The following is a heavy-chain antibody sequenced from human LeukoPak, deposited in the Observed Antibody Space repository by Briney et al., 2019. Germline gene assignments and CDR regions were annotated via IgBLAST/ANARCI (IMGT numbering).Heavy chain of an antibody. D-gene: IGHD3-3*01. J-gene: IGHJ4*02. CDR2: MYSGGKT. Sequence: PGGSLRLSCAASGFTVSSNYMSWVRQAPGKGLEWVSVMYSGGKTYYADSVKGRFTISRDNSKNTLYLQMNSLRAEDTAVYCCATHTYYDFWSGYLYYFDYWGQGTLVTVSS. CDR1: GFTVSSNY. V-gene: IGHV3-53*01. CDR3: ATHTYYDFWSGYLYYFDY.